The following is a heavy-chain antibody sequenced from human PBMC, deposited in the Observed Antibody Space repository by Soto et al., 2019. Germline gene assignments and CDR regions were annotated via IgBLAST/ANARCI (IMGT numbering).Heavy chain of an antibody. CDR2: IYYTGST. J-gene: IGHJ4*02. Sequence: PSETLSLTCTVSGGSISPYYWSWIRQPPGKGLEWIGYIYYTGSTNYNPPLKSRATLSVDPSRDQFSLQLNSVTAADTAVYYCARHRGMAALFGYWGQGTLVTVSS. CDR1: GGSISPYY. CDR3: ARHRGMAALFGY. D-gene: IGHD6-13*01. V-gene: IGHV4-59*08.